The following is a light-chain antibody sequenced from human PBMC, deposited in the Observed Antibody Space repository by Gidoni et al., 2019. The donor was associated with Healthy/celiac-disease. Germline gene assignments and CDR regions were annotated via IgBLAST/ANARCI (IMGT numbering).Light chain of an antibody. CDR3: CSYAGSFWV. Sequence: QSALTPPASVSGSPGQSITISCTGTSSDVGSYNLVPWYQQHPGKAPKLMIYEGSKRPSGVSNRFSGSKSGNTASLTISGLQAEDEADYYCCSYAGSFWVFGGGTKLTVL. V-gene: IGLV2-23*01. CDR2: EGS. J-gene: IGLJ3*02. CDR1: SSDVGSYNL.